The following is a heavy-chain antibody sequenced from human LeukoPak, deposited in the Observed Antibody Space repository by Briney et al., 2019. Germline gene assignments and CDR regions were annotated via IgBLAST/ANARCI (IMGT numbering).Heavy chain of an antibody. J-gene: IGHJ4*02. CDR3: ARRGGSTSCSH. V-gene: IGHV3-74*01. D-gene: IGHD2-2*01. Sequence: WGSLRLSCAASGFTFSSYWMHWFRQAPGKGVVWVSRINSDGSTTSYADSVKGRFTISRDNAKNTLYLQMNSLRAEDTAVYYCARRGGSTSCSHWGQGTLVTVSS. CDR2: INSDGSTT. CDR1: GFTFSSYW.